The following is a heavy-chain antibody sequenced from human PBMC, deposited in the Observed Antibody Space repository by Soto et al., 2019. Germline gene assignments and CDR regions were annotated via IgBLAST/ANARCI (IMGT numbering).Heavy chain of an antibody. CDR2: IWYDGSNK. Sequence: GGSLRLSCAASGFTFSSYGMHWVRQAPGKGLEWVAVIWYDGSNKYYADSVKGRFTISRDNSKNTLYLQMNSLRAEDTAVYYCARGYYYDSSGFDYWGQGTLVTVSS. J-gene: IGHJ4*02. D-gene: IGHD3-22*01. CDR1: GFTFSSYG. V-gene: IGHV3-33*01. CDR3: ARGYYYDSSGFDY.